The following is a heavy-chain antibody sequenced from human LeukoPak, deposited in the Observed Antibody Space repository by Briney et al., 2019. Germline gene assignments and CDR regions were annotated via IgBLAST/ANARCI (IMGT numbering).Heavy chain of an antibody. Sequence: PGGSLRLSCAASGFTFRSYWMHWVRQAPGKGLLWVSRINSDGRSTNYADSVKGRFTISRDNAKNTLNLQMNGLRAEDTALYYCARGNGDYVSLFDYWGQGTQVTVSS. J-gene: IGHJ4*02. CDR3: ARGNGDYVSLFDY. D-gene: IGHD4-17*01. CDR1: GFTFRSYW. V-gene: IGHV3-74*01. CDR2: INSDGRST.